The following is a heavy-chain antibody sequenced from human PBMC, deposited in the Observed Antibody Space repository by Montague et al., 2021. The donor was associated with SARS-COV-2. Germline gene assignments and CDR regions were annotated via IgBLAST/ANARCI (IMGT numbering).Heavy chain of an antibody. V-gene: IGHV3-30-3*01. Sequence: SRSLSLSASGFPFSSYAMHWVRQAPGKGLEWVAVISYDGSNKYYADSVKGRFTISRDNSKNTLYLQMNSLRAEDTAVYYCAREDPSFDAFDIWGQGTMVTVSS. CDR2: ISYDGSNK. J-gene: IGHJ3*02. CDR1: GFPFSSYA. CDR3: AREDPSFDAFDI.